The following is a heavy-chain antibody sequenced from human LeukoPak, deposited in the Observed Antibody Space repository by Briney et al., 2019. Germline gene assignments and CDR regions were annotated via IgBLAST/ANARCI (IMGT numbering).Heavy chain of an antibody. J-gene: IGHJ3*02. Sequence: SESLSLTCTVSGGSISPFYWSWIRQPPGKGLEWIGYVYYSGTTNYNPSLKSRVTISVDTSKNQFSLKLNSVTAADTAVYYCATHSSPKGGVFDIWGQGTMVTVSS. D-gene: IGHD2-8*02. CDR2: VYYSGTT. CDR3: ATHSSPKGGVFDI. CDR1: GGSISPFY. V-gene: IGHV4-59*01.